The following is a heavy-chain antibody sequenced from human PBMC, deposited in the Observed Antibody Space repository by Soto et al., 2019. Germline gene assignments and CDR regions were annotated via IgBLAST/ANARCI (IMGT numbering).Heavy chain of an antibody. Sequence: SLTCTVSGCAISSITYYWGLIRQPPGKGLEWIGSFYYSGSTDYNPSLKSRVTISVDTSKNQFSLNLSSVTAADTGVYYCAIKLGGNYFGMDVWGQGTSVTVSS. CDR3: AIKLGGNYFGMDV. J-gene: IGHJ6*01. CDR1: GCAISSITYY. D-gene: IGHD3-16*01. CDR2: FYYSGST. V-gene: IGHV4-39*01.